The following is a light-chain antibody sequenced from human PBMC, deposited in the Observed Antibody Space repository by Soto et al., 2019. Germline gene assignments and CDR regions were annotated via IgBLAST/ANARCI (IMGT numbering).Light chain of an antibody. CDR3: QQRSNWPPIT. Sequence: EIVLTQSPATLSFSPPQGPTLXKRPSQSVSSYLAWYQQKPGQAPRLLIYDASNRATSIPARFSGSGSGTDFTLTISSLEPEDFAVYYCQQRSNWPPITFGQGTRLEIK. CDR1: QSVSSY. J-gene: IGKJ5*01. CDR2: DAS. V-gene: IGKV3-11*01.